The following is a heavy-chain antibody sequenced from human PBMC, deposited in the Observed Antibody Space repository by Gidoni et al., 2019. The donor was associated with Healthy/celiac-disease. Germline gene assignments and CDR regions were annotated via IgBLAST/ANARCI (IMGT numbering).Heavy chain of an antibody. Sequence: EVQLVESGGGLVKPGGSLRLSCAASGCTLSTAWMSWVRQAPGKGLEWVGRIKSKTDGGTTDYAAPVKGRFTISRDDSKNTLYLQMNSLKTEDTAVYYCTSDYYDSSGYYREIDYWGQGTLVTVSS. J-gene: IGHJ4*02. CDR3: TSDYYDSSGYYREIDY. CDR1: GCTLSTAW. CDR2: IKSKTDGGTT. D-gene: IGHD3-22*01. V-gene: IGHV3-15*01.